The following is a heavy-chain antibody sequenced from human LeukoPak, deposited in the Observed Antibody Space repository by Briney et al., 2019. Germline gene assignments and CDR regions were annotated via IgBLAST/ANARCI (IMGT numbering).Heavy chain of an antibody. CDR3: ANVGGNWAFDF. V-gene: IGHV3-30*02. Sequence: PGGSLRLSCAASRFTFSSYGMHWVRQAPGKGLEWVAFTWYEGGNKYYVDSVRGRFTISRDNSKNTLYLQMNSLRAEDTAWYYRANVGGNWAFDFWGQGTLVTVSS. J-gene: IGHJ3*01. CDR2: TWYEGGNK. D-gene: IGHD3-16*01. CDR1: RFTFSSYG.